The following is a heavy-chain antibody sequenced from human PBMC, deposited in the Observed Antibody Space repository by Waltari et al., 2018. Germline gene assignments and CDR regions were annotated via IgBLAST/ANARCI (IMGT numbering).Heavy chain of an antibody. CDR2: INHSGST. CDR1: GGSFSGYY. J-gene: IGHJ4*02. D-gene: IGHD3-22*01. V-gene: IGHV4-34*01. Sequence: QVQLQQWGAGLLKPSETLSLTCAVYGGSFSGYYWSWIRQPPGKGLEWIGEINHSGSTNYNPSLKRRVTISVDTSKNQFSLKLSSVTAADTAVYYCARGGMRYYYDSSGYYYFRYWGQGTLVTVSS. CDR3: ARGGMRYYYDSSGYYYFRY.